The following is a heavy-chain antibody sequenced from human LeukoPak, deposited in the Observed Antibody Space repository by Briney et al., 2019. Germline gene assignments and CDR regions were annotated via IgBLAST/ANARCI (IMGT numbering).Heavy chain of an antibody. J-gene: IGHJ6*02. V-gene: IGHV3-30-3*01. Sequence: PGGSLRLSCTASGFTFSSYAMHWVRQAPGKGLERVAVISYDGSNKYYADSVKGRFTISRDNSKNTLYLQMNSLRAEDTAVYYCARDLGDTAMDPNYYYYGMDVWGQGTTVTVSS. CDR2: ISYDGSNK. CDR3: ARDLGDTAMDPNYYYYGMDV. D-gene: IGHD5-18*01. CDR1: GFTFSSYA.